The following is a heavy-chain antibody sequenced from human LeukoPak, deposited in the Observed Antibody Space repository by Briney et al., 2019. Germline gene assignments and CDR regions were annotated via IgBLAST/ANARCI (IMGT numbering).Heavy chain of an antibody. J-gene: IGHJ6*02. CDR3: ARDRWLRNYYYGMDV. Sequence: SETLSLTCTVSGGSIRSSYYYWGWIRQPPGKGLEWIGSIYDSGSTYYNPSLKSRVTISVDTSKNQFSLKLSSVTAADTAVYYCARDRWLRNYYYGMDVWGQGTTVTVSS. CDR2: IYDSGST. CDR1: GGSIRSSYYY. V-gene: IGHV4-39*07. D-gene: IGHD5-12*01.